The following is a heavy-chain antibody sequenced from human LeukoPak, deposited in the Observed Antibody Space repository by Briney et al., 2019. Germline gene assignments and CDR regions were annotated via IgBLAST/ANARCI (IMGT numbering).Heavy chain of an antibody. CDR1: GFSFSDYN. Sequence: GGSLRLSCAASGFSFSDYNMNWVRQAPGKGLEWVSSMSSSGSYTYYADSVKGRFTISRDNAQNSLYLQMNSLRAEDTAVYYCASEQWLVRGPFDYWGQGSLVTVSS. J-gene: IGHJ4*02. D-gene: IGHD6-19*01. CDR2: MSSSGSYT. CDR3: ASEQWLVRGPFDY. V-gene: IGHV3-21*01.